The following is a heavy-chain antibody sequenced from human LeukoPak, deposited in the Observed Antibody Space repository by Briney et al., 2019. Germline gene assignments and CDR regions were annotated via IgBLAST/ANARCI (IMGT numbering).Heavy chain of an antibody. CDR2: ISSSGSTI. J-gene: IGHJ4*02. V-gene: IGHV3-48*03. D-gene: IGHD3-9*01. Sequence: GGSLRLSCAASGFTFSSYEMNWVRQAPGKGLEWVSYISSSGSTIYYADSVKGRFTISRDNAKNSLYLQMNSLRAEDTAVYYCAREPTRCFDWFGPPFDYWGQGTLVTVSS. CDR3: AREPTRCFDWFGPPFDY. CDR1: GFTFSSYE.